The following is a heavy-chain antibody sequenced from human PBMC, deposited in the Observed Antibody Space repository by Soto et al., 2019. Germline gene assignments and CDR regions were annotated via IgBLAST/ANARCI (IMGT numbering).Heavy chain of an antibody. CDR2: IWSDGSYQ. Sequence: PGGSLRLSCAASGFPFSTYGFHWVRQAPGKGLEWVAVIWSDGSYQYYADSVKGRFTISRDNSKNRLYLRMNSLRADDTAVYFCARDGTVTGTTYYYYGLDVWGQGTTVTV. V-gene: IGHV3-33*01. D-gene: IGHD1-7*01. J-gene: IGHJ6*02. CDR3: ARDGTVTGTTYYYYGLDV. CDR1: GFPFSTYG.